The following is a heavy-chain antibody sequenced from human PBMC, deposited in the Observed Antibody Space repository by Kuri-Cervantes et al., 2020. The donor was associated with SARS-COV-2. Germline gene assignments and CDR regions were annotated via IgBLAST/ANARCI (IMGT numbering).Heavy chain of an antibody. CDR3: ARDPGGDLLLQYYYGMDV. J-gene: IGHJ6*02. V-gene: IGHV3-33*01. D-gene: IGHD2-15*01. Sequence: GSLRLSCAASGFTFSSYGMHWVRQAPGKGLEWVAVIWYDGSNKYYADSVKGRFTISRDNSKNTLYLQMNSLRAEDTAVYYCARDPGGDLLLQYYYGMDVWGQGTTVTVSS. CDR2: IWYDGSNK. CDR1: GFTFSSYG.